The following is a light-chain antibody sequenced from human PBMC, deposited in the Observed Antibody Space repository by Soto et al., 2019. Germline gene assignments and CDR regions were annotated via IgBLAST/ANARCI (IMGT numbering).Light chain of an antibody. CDR3: LQHDDYPAIT. J-gene: IGKJ5*01. V-gene: IGKV1-5*03. CDR1: QSISSW. Sequence: DIQMTQSPSTLSASVGDRVTITCRASQSISSWLAWYQQKPGKAPKLLIYKASSLESGVPSRFSGSGSGTEFTLTISSLQPEDSATYFCLQHDDYPAITFGQGTRLEIK. CDR2: KAS.